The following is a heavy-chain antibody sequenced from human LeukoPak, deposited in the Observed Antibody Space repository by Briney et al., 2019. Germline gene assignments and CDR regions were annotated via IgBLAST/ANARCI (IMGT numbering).Heavy chain of an antibody. V-gene: IGHV1-69*13. CDR1: GGTFSSYA. Sequence: SVKVSCKASGGTFSSYAISWVRQAPGQGLEWMGGIIPIFGTANYAQKFQGRVTITADESTSTAYMELSSLRSEDTAVYYCARGLGYGGAMAYYYCMDVWGKGTAVTVSS. CDR2: IIPIFGTA. D-gene: IGHD4/OR15-4a*01. J-gene: IGHJ6*03. CDR3: ARGLGYGGAMAYYYCMDV.